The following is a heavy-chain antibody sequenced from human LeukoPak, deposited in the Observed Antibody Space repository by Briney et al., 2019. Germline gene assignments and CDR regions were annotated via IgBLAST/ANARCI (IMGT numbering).Heavy chain of an antibody. V-gene: IGHV4-59*01. CDR3: ARGDGDYDYYYYYGMDV. Sequence: SETLSLTCTVSGGSISSYYWSWNRQPPGKGLEWIGYIYYSGSTNYNPSLKSRVTVSVDTSKNQFSLKLSSVTAADTAVYYCARGDGDYDYYYYYGMDVWGKGTTVTVSS. CDR1: GGSISSYY. CDR2: IYYSGST. J-gene: IGHJ6*04. D-gene: IGHD4-17*01.